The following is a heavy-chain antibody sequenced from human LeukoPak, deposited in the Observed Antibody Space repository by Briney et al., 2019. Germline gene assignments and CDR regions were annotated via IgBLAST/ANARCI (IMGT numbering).Heavy chain of an antibody. V-gene: IGHV3-11*03. Sequence: PGGSLRLSCVVSGIPFSDYYMNWIRQTPGKGLEWISYISASSSYTDYADSVKGRFTISRDNSKNTLYLQMNSLRAEDTAVYYCASGIAAAGFFDYWGQGTLSPSPQ. CDR1: GIPFSDYY. J-gene: IGHJ4*02. CDR2: ISASSSYT. D-gene: IGHD6-13*01. CDR3: ASGIAAAGFFDY.